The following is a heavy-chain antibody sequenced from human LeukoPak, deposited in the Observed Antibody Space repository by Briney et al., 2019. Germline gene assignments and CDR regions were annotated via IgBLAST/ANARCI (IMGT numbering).Heavy chain of an antibody. CDR3: AGYGPSYDAFDI. V-gene: IGHV3-23*01. CDR2: ISDSGGST. J-gene: IGHJ3*02. Sequence: GGSLRLSCAASGFTFSSYAMSWVRQAPGKGLEWVSAISDSGGSTYYADSVKGRFTISRDNSKNTLYLQMNSLRAEDTAVYYCAGYGPSYDAFDIWGQGTMVTVSS. D-gene: IGHD5-18*01. CDR1: GFTFSSYA.